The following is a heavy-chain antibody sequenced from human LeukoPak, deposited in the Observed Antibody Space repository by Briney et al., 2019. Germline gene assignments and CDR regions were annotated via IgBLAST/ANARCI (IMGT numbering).Heavy chain of an antibody. CDR3: AREQRYSYGNAFDI. V-gene: IGHV4-34*01. D-gene: IGHD5-18*01. CDR1: GGSFSGYY. Sequence: KPSETLSLTCAVYGGSFSGYYWSWIRQPPGKGLEWIGEINHSGSTNYNPSLKSRVTISVDTSKNQFSLKLSSVTAADTAVYYCAREQRYSYGNAFDIWGQGTMVTVSS. J-gene: IGHJ3*02. CDR2: INHSGST.